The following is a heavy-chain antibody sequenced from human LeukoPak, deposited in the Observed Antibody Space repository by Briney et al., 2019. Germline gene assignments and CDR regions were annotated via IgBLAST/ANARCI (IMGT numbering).Heavy chain of an antibody. Sequence: GGSVRLSCAASGFTFSGSAMHWVRQASGKGLEWVGRIRSKANSYATAYAASVKGRFTISRDDSKNTAYLQMNSLKTEDTAVYYCTRHTPGAAGQHWGQGTLVTVSS. CDR3: TRHTPGAAGQH. V-gene: IGHV3-73*01. J-gene: IGHJ1*01. CDR1: GFTFSGSA. D-gene: IGHD7-27*01. CDR2: IRSKANSYAT.